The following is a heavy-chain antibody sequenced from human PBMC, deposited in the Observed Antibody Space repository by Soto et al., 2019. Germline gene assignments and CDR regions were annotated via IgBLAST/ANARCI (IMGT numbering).Heavy chain of an antibody. CDR3: ARDPSANDNNAFDI. D-gene: IGHD2-8*01. CDR2: ISSSSSYI. J-gene: IGHJ3*02. Sequence: GGSLRLSCAASGFTFSSYSMNWVRRAPGKGLEWVSSISSSSSYIYYADSVKGRFTISRDNSKNTLYLQMNSLRAEDTAVYYCARDPSANDNNAFDIWGQGTMVTVSS. V-gene: IGHV3-21*01. CDR1: GFTFSSYS.